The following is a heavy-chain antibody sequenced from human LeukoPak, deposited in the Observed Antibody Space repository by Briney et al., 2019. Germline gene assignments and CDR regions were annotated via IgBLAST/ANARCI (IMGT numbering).Heavy chain of an antibody. CDR3: ASSRSSTWYGLEY. V-gene: IGHV3-33*01. D-gene: IGHD6-13*01. CDR2: IWYDGSNK. CDR1: GFTFSSYG. J-gene: IGHJ4*02. Sequence: GGSLRLSCAASGFTFSSYGMHWVRQAPGKGLEWVAVIWYDGSNKYYVDSVKGRFTISRDNSKNTLYLQMNSLRAEDTALYYCASSRSSTWYGLEYWGQGTLVTVSS.